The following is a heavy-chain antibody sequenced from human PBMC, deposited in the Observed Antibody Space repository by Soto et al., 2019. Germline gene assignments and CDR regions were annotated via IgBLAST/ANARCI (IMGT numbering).Heavy chain of an antibody. D-gene: IGHD2-15*01. CDR3: TGEGGMTRMSLRWMGYHPDRLDV. J-gene: IGHJ6*02. CDR2: IMPMFGVT. CDR1: GGSFNSHT. V-gene: IGHV1-69*12. Sequence: QVQLVQSGAEVKKPGSSVKVSWRAPGGSFNSHTISWVRQAPGQGLEWMGGIMPMFGVTNYARKFHGRLTTKGNEATTTAYMKVSGLRFGERAAYYCTGEGGMTRMSLRWMGYHPDRLDVWGQGTTVTVSS.